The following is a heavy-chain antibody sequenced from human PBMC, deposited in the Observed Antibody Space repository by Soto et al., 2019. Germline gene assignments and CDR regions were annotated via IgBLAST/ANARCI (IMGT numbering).Heavy chain of an antibody. CDR2: IYRGDGT. Sequence: GGYLRLSCAASGFTVSSNYMSWVRQATGKGPEWVSGIYRGDGTYYADSVKGRFTISRDKSKNTLYLQMNSLRAEDTAVYYCARGAENYDILTGYSEGTLDYWGQGT. CDR3: ARGAENYDILTGYSEGTLDY. V-gene: IGHV3-66*01. D-gene: IGHD3-9*01. J-gene: IGHJ4*02. CDR1: GFTVSSNY.